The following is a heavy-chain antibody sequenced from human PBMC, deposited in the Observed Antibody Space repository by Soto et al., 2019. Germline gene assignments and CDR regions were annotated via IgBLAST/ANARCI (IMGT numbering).Heavy chain of an antibody. CDR1: SGSISSSNW. CDR2: IYHSGST. V-gene: IGHV4-4*02. CDR3: ARSLGYCSGGSCYNDY. Sequence: QVQLQESGPGLVKPSGTLSLTCAVSSGSISSSNWWSWVRQPPGKGLEWIGEIYHSGSTNYNPSLKRRVTISVDKSKNQFSLQLSSVTAADTAVYYCARSLGYCSGGSCYNDYWGQGTLVTVSS. J-gene: IGHJ4*02. D-gene: IGHD2-15*01.